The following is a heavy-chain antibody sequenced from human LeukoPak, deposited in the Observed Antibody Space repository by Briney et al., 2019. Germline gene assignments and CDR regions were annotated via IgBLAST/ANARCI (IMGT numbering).Heavy chain of an antibody. CDR3: AKMSSSGWSPFDY. V-gene: IGHV3-9*01. CDR2: ISWNSGSI. J-gene: IGHJ4*02. CDR1: GFTFDDYA. D-gene: IGHD6-19*01. Sequence: GGSLRLSCAASGFTFDDYAMHWVRQAPGKGLEWVSGISWNSGSIGYADSVKGRFTTSRDNAKNSLYLQMNSLRAEDTALYYCAKMSSSGWSPFDYWGQGTLVTVSS.